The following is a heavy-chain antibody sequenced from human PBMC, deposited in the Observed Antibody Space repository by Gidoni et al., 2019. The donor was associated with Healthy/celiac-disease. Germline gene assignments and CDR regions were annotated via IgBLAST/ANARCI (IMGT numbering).Heavy chain of an antibody. D-gene: IGHD6-19*01. CDR1: GFSLRTARMG. V-gene: IGHV2-26*01. CDR2: IFANDEK. Sequence: QVTLKESGPVLVKPTETLTLTCTVSGFSLRTARMGVSWIRQPPGKALEWLAHIFANDEKSYSTSLKSRLTISKDTSKSQVVLTMTNMDPVDTATYYCARILRSSGWYSTYGMDVWGQGTTVTVSS. J-gene: IGHJ6*02. CDR3: ARILRSSGWYSTYGMDV.